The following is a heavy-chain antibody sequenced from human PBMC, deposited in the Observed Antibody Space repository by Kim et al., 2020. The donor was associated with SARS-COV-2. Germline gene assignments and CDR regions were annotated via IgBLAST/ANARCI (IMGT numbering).Heavy chain of an antibody. CDR3: ARQMEWLDYYGSGSSIDY. CDR2: IYYGGST. D-gene: IGHD3-10*01. CDR1: GVSISSSSYY. J-gene: IGHJ4*02. Sequence: SETLSLTCIVSGVSISSSSYYWGWIRQPPGKGLEWIGNIYYGGSTHYNPSLKSRVTIFVDTSKNQFSLNLSSVTAADTAVYYCARQMEWLDYYGSGSSIDYWGQGTLVTVSS. V-gene: IGHV4-39*01.